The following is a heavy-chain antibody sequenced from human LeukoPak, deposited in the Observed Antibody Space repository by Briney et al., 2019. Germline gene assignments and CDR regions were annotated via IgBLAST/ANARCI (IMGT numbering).Heavy chain of an antibody. Sequence: PSQTLSLTCTVSGGSISSGSYYWSWIRQPAGKGLEWIGRIYTSGSTNYNPSLKSRVTISVDTSKNQFSLELSSVTAADTAVYYCARSVAGIFDYWGQGTLVTVSS. J-gene: IGHJ4*02. V-gene: IGHV4-61*02. CDR1: GGSISSGSYY. D-gene: IGHD6-19*01. CDR3: ARSVAGIFDY. CDR2: IYTSGST.